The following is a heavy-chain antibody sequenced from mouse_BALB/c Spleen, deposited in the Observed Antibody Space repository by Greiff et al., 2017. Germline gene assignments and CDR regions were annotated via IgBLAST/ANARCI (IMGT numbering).Heavy chain of an antibody. Sequence: EVKLVESGGGLVKPGGSRKLSCAASGFTFSSFGMHWVRQAPEKGLEWVAYISSGSSTIYYADTVKGRFTITRDNPKNTLFLQMTSLMSEDTSKYYCARVAYYYAMDYWGQGTSVTVSS. CDR1: GFTFSSFG. D-gene: IGHD1-1*01. CDR3: ARVAYYYAMDY. J-gene: IGHJ4*01. V-gene: IGHV5-17*02. CDR2: ISSGSSTI.